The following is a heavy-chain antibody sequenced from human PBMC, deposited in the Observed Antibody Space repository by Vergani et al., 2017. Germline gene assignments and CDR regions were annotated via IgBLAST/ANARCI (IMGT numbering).Heavy chain of an antibody. CDR2: ISGSGGST. V-gene: IGHV3-23*01. D-gene: IGHD3-22*01. Sequence: EVQLMESGGGLVQPGGSLRLSCAASGFTFSSYAMSWVRQAPGKGLEWVSAISGSGGSTYYADSVKGRFTISRDNSKNTLYLQMNSLRAGDPAVYYCAKDAHYDGSGYYLYGYFDLGGRGTLVTASS. CDR1: GFTFSSYA. J-gene: IGHJ2*01. CDR3: AKDAHYDGSGYYLYGYFDL.